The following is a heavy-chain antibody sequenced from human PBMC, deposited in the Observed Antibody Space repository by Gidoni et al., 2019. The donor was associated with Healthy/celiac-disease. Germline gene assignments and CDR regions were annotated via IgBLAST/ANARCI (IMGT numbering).Heavy chain of an antibody. J-gene: IGHJ6*02. CDR1: GGSISSYY. CDR3: ARLAGYDSSGYYYGAKYYYYGMDV. V-gene: IGHV4-4*07. CDR2: IYTSGST. Sequence: QVQLQESGPGLVKPSETLSLTCTVSGGSISSYYWSWIRKPAGKGLEWIGRIYTSGSTNYNPSLKSRVTMSVDTSKNQFSLKLSSVTAADTAVYYCARLAGYDSSGYYYGAKYYYYGMDVWGQGTTVTVSS. D-gene: IGHD3-22*01.